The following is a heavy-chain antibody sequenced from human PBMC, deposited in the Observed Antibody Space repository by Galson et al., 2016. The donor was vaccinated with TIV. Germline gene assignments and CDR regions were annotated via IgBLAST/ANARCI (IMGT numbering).Heavy chain of an antibody. D-gene: IGHD3-3*01. J-gene: IGHJ5*02. V-gene: IGHV3-30-3*01. CDR1: GFTFSNYA. CDR3: ARSLRYYDFWSGYS. Sequence: SLRLSCAASGFTFSNYAMRWVRQAPGQGLEWVAIISDDGDNKYYADSLEGRFTISRDNTKNTVYLQMNSLRSEDTAMYYCARSLRYYDFWSGYSWGQGTLVTVSS. CDR2: ISDDGDNK.